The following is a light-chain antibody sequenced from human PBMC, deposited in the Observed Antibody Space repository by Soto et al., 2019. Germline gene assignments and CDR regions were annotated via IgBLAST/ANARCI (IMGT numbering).Light chain of an antibody. J-gene: IGLJ1*01. V-gene: IGLV2-14*01. Sequence: QSALTQPASASGSPGQSITISCTGTSSDVGGYNYVSWYQQHPGKAPKLMIYDVSNRPSGVSNRFSGSKSGNTASLTISGLQAEDEADYYCSSYTSSSTLYVFGIGTKLTVL. CDR1: SSDVGGYNY. CDR3: SSYTSSSTLYV. CDR2: DVS.